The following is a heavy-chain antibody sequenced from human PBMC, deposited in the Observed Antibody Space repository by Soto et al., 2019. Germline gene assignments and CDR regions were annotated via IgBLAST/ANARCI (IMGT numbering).Heavy chain of an antibody. V-gene: IGHV1-69*01. J-gene: IGHJ6*02. Sequence: QVQLVQCGAEVKKPGSSVKVSCKASGGTFSSYAISWVRQAPGEGLEWMGGIIPIFGTANYAQKFQGRVTITADESTSTAYMELSSLRSEDTAVYYCARAERVVAATEYYYYYGMDVWGQGTTVTVSS. CDR3: ARAERVVAATEYYYYYGMDV. D-gene: IGHD2-15*01. CDR2: IIPIFGTA. CDR1: GGTFSSYA.